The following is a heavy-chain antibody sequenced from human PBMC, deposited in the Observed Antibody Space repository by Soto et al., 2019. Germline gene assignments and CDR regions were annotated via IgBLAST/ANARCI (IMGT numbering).Heavy chain of an antibody. V-gene: IGHV3-48*01. CDR3: ARDLSWGSNWYYYMDV. J-gene: IGHJ6*03. CDR1: GDSFSSFS. D-gene: IGHD7-27*01. CDR2: ISSRIGTT. Sequence: GGSLRLSCTGSGDSFSSFSMNWVRQAPGKGLEWVSYISSRIGTTYYADSVQGRFTISRDNVRNSLYLQMNSLRAEDTAVYYCARDLSWGSNWYYYMDVWGKGTTVTVSS.